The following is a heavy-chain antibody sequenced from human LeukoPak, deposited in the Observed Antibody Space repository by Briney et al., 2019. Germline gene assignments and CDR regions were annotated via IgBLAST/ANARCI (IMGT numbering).Heavy chain of an antibody. D-gene: IGHD3-10*01. CDR3: ARDIVIRSRGVIQGYFDY. CDR1: GGSISSYY. J-gene: IGHJ4*02. Sequence: PSETLSLTCTASGGSISSYYWSWIRQPAGKGLEWIGRIYTSGSTNYNPSLKSRVTMSVDTSKNQFSLKLSSVTAADTAVYYCARDIVIRSRGVIQGYFDYWGQGTLVTVSS. CDR2: IYTSGST. V-gene: IGHV4-4*07.